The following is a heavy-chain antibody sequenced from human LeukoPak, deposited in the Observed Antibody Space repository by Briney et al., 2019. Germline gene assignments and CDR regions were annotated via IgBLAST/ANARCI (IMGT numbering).Heavy chain of an antibody. CDR2: MNPNSGNT. J-gene: IGHJ5*02. CDR3: ARVLRRYCSSTSCYTGWFDP. V-gene: IGHV1-8*03. D-gene: IGHD2-2*01. CDR1: GYAFTSFD. Sequence: ASVKVSCKASGYAFTSFDINWVRQATGQGLEWMGWMNPNSGNTGYAQKFQGRVTITRYTSISTAYMELSSLRSEDTAVYYCARVLRRYCSSTSCYTGWFDPWGQGTLVTVSS.